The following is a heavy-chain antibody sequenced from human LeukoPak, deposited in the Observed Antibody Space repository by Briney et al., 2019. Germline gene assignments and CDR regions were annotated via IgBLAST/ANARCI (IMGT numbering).Heavy chain of an antibody. CDR1: GYTFTNYH. Sequence: ASVKVSCKASGYTFTNYHLHWVRQAPGQGLEWMGIINPSGGSTSYAQKFQDRVTLTTDTSTSTAYMELRSLRSDDTAMYYCARDTYYDFWSGPNYWGQGTLVTVSS. D-gene: IGHD3-3*01. J-gene: IGHJ4*02. V-gene: IGHV1-46*01. CDR3: ARDTYYDFWSGPNY. CDR2: INPSGGST.